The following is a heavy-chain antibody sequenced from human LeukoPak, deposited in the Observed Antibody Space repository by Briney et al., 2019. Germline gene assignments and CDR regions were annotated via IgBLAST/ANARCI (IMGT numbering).Heavy chain of an antibody. CDR1: GFTFDDYA. J-gene: IGHJ4*02. D-gene: IGHD3-22*01. Sequence: PGGSLRLSCAASGFTFDDYAMHWVRQAPGKGLEWVSGISWNSGIIGYADSVKGRFTISRDNAKNSLYLQMNSLRAEDTALYYCAKDIRYDSSAYYDYWGQGTLVTVSS. CDR3: AKDIRYDSSAYYDY. CDR2: ISWNSGII. V-gene: IGHV3-9*01.